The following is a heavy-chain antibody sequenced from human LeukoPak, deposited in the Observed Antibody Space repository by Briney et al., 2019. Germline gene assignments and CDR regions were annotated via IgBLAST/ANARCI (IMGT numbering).Heavy chain of an antibody. V-gene: IGHV4-59*02. CDR1: XGSVSSYY. CDR3: ARDNWNYGSSMDV. D-gene: IGHD1-7*01. CDR2: IYYSGST. J-gene: IGHJ6*02. Sequence: TLSLXXTVSXGSVSSYYWSWVRQPPGKGLEWIGYIYYSGSTNYNPSLKSRVTISVDTSKNQFSLKLSSVTAADTAVYHCARDNWNYGSSMDVWGQGTTVTVSS.